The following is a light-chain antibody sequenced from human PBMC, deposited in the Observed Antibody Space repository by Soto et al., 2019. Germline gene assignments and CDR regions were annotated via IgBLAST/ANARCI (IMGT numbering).Light chain of an antibody. CDR1: SSDIGGSKY. V-gene: IGLV2-14*01. J-gene: IGLJ1*01. Sequence: QSVLTQPASLSGSPGQSITISCTGTSSDIGGSKYVPWYQQHPGKAPKLMIYEVTYRPSGVSDRFSGSKSGNTASLTVSGLQAEGEAHYSCSSYTSSGTLYVFGTGTKGTV. CDR3: SSYTSSGTLYV. CDR2: EVT.